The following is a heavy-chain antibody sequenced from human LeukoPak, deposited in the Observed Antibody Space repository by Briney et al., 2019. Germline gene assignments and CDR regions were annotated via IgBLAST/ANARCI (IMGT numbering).Heavy chain of an antibody. J-gene: IGHJ4*02. CDR1: GGTFSSYA. V-gene: IGHV1-69*01. CDR3: ARVGATINDY. D-gene: IGHD1-26*01. Sequence: ASMKVSCKASGGTFSSYAISWVRQAPGQGLEWMGGIIPIFGTSNYAQKFQGRVTITADESTSTAYMELSSLRSEDTAVYYRARVGATINDYWGQGTLVTVSS. CDR2: IIPIFGTS.